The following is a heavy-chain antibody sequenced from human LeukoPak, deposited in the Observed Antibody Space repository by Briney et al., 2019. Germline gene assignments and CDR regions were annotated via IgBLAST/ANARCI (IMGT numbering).Heavy chain of an antibody. Sequence: ASVKVSCKASGGTFTSYGISWVRQAPGQGLEWMGWISAYNGNTNYAQKLQGRVTMTTDTSTSTAYMELRSLRSDDTAVYYCARDDARLDAFDIWGQGTMVTVSS. CDR2: ISAYNGNT. V-gene: IGHV1-18*01. CDR1: GGTFTSYG. J-gene: IGHJ3*02. CDR3: ARDDARLDAFDI.